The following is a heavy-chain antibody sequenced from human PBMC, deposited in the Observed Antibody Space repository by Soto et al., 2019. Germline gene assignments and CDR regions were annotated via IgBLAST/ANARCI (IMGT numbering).Heavy chain of an antibody. D-gene: IGHD1-1*01. CDR3: ATLWSTGTTYYNYGVDV. J-gene: IGHJ6*04. V-gene: IGHV3-30*03. CDR2: MSYDGINT. CDR1: GFIFSTFD. Sequence: QLVQSGGGVVQPGRSLRLSCVASGFIFSTFDMHWVRQAPAKGLEWVALMSYDGINTYYADSVRGRFTISRDNSKNTLYLQMTGLRGDGTAVYYCATLWSTGTTYYNYGVDVWGKGTTVTVSS.